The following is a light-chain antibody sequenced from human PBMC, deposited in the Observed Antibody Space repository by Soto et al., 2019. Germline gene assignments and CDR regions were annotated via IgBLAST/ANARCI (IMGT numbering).Light chain of an antibody. CDR2: DVS. J-gene: IGLJ2*01. Sequence: QSVLTQPRSVSGSPGQSVTISCTGTSSDVGGYNYVSWYQQHPGKAPKFMIYDVSKRPSGVPDRFSGSKSGNTASLTISGLQPEDEADYYCCSYAGSYAVFGGGTQLTVL. CDR1: SSDVGGYNY. CDR3: CSYAGSYAV. V-gene: IGLV2-11*01.